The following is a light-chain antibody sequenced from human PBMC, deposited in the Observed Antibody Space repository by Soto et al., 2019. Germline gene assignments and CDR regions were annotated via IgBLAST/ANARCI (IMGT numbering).Light chain of an antibody. CDR3: LQLNSFPIP. CDR2: AAS. CDR1: QGIANF. J-gene: IGKJ3*01. V-gene: IGKV1-9*01. Sequence: IQLTQSPSSLSASVGDRVTISCRASQGIANFLAWYQQKPGKAPKLLIYAASTLQSGVPSRFSGSGSGTDVTLSICSLQPEEFATYSGLQLNSFPIPFGPGTKVDIK.